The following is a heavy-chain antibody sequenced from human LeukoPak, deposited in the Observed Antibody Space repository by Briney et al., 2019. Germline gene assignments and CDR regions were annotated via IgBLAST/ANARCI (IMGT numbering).Heavy chain of an antibody. V-gene: IGHV4-34*01. CDR3: ARDGNYYDTSGYYFSAFDI. J-gene: IGHJ3*02. D-gene: IGHD3-22*01. CDR1: GGSFSGYY. Sequence: PSETLSLTCAVYGGSFSGYYWSWIRQPPGKGLEWIGEINHSGSTNYNPSLKSRVTISVDTSKNQFSLKLSSVTAADTAVYYCARDGNYYDTSGYYFSAFDIWGQGTMVTVSS. CDR2: INHSGST.